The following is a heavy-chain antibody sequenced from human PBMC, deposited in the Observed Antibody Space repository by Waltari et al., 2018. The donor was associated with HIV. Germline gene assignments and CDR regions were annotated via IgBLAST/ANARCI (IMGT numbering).Heavy chain of an antibody. V-gene: IGHV4-39*01. CDR3: ARGGHYYDSSGYTDY. CDR1: GGSISSSSYY. D-gene: IGHD3-22*01. CDR2: IYYSGST. J-gene: IGHJ4*02. Sequence: QLQLQESGPGLVKPSETLSLTCTVSGGSISSSSYYWGWIRQPPGKGLEWIGSIYYSGSTYYNPSLKSRVTISVDTSKNQFSLKLSSVTAADTAVYYCARGGHYYDSSGYTDYWGQGTLVTVSS.